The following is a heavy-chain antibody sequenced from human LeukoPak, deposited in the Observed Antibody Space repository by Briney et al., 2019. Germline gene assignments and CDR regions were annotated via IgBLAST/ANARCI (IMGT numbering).Heavy chain of an antibody. V-gene: IGHV1-46*01. CDR1: GYTFTSYF. CDR3: ARDPDGSGSYPIDY. CDR2: INPSGGST. J-gene: IGHJ4*02. D-gene: IGHD3-22*01. Sequence: GASGKVSCKASGYTFTSYFMHWVRQAPGQGLEWMGIINPSGGSTSYAQKFQGRVTMTRDTSTSTVYMELDSLTSDDTAVYFCARDPDGSGSYPIDYWGQGTLVTVSS.